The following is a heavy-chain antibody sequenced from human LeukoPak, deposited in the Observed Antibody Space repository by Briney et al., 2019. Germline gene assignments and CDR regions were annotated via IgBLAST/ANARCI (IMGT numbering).Heavy chain of an antibody. CDR3: ARHGATLRYFDWLPSTPFRD. V-gene: IGHV4-39*01. J-gene: IGHJ1*01. CDR2: IYYSGST. Sequence: SETLSLTCTVSGGSISSSSYYWGWIRQPPGKGLEWIGSIYYSGSTYYNPSLKSRVTISVDTSKNQFSLKLSSVTAADTAVYYCARHGATLRYFDWLPSTPFRDWGQGTLVTVSS. D-gene: IGHD3-9*01. CDR1: GGSISSSSYY.